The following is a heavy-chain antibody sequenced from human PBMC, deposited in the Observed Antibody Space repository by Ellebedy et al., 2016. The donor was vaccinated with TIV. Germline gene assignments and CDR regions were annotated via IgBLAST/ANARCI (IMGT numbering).Heavy chain of an antibody. CDR2: VYTGGTN. J-gene: IGHJ3*02. CDR1: GGSFSGYS. Sequence: SETLSLTCSVYGGSFSGYSWSWIRQPAGKGLEWIGRVYTGGTNIHNPSLNSRVAMSLDTSKNQFSLKLSSVTAADTAVYYCAKSDRAAAATAGTFDIWGQGTRVTVSS. V-gene: IGHV4-59*10. D-gene: IGHD6-25*01. CDR3: AKSDRAAAATAGTFDI.